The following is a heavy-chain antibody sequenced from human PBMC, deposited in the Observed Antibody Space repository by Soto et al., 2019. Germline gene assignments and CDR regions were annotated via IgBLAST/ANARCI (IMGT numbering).Heavy chain of an antibody. Sequence: GGSLRLSCAASGFTFSSYSMNWVRQAPGKGLDCVSSISSSSSYIYYADSVKGRFTISRDNAKNSLYLQMNSLRAEDTAVYYCATNYYDSSGYFWYFDLWGRGTLVTVSS. D-gene: IGHD3-22*01. CDR2: ISSSSSYI. CDR1: GFTFSSYS. J-gene: IGHJ2*01. CDR3: ATNYYDSSGYFWYFDL. V-gene: IGHV3-21*01.